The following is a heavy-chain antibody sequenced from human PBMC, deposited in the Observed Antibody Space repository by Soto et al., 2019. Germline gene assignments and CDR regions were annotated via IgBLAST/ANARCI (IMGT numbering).Heavy chain of an antibody. CDR1: GGSFSGYY. Sequence: PSETLSLTCAVYGGSFSGYYWSWIRQPPGKGLEWIGEINHSGSTNYNPSLKSRVTISVDTSKNQFSLKLSSVTAADTAVYYCARAPFLKNYDFWSGYYRGDYYYYGMDVWGQGTTVTVPS. V-gene: IGHV4-34*01. D-gene: IGHD3-3*01. CDR3: ARAPFLKNYDFWSGYYRGDYYYYGMDV. CDR2: INHSGST. J-gene: IGHJ6*02.